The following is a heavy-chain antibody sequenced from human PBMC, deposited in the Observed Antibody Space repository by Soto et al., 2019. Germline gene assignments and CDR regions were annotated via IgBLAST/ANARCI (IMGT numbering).Heavy chain of an antibody. D-gene: IGHD6-13*01. CDR1: GFTFSGSA. CDR3: TRRWDPIAAAGTSLGIYGMDV. Sequence: EVQLVESGGGLVQPGGSLKLSCAASGFTFSGSAMHWVRQASGKGLEWVGRIRSKANSYATAYAASVKGRFTISRDDSKNTAYLQMNSLKTEDTAVYYCTRRWDPIAAAGTSLGIYGMDVW. J-gene: IGHJ6*01. CDR2: IRSKANSYAT. V-gene: IGHV3-73*02.